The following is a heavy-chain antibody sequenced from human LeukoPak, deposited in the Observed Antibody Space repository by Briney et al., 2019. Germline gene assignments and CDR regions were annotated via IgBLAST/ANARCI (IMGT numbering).Heavy chain of an antibody. D-gene: IGHD6-13*01. Sequence: LGASVKVSCKASGYTFTSYAMHWVRQAPGQRLEWMGWINAGNGNTKYSQKFQGRVTITRDTSASIAYMELSSLRSEDTAVYYCARDGMPSGGSSSWLDVWGQGTTVTVSS. CDR2: INAGNGNT. V-gene: IGHV1-3*01. CDR1: GYTFTSYA. CDR3: ARDGMPSGGSSSWLDV. J-gene: IGHJ6*02.